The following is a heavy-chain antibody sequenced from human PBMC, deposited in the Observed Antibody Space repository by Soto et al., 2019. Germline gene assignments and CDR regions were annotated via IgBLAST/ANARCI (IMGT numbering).Heavy chain of an antibody. Sequence: PSQTLSLTCAISGDSVSSNSAAWNWIRHSPSRGLEWLGRTYYRSKWYNDYAVSVKSRITINPDTSKNQFSLQLNSVTPEDTAVYYCARVGYCSGGSCYSTIYYYGMDVWGQGTTVTVSS. CDR1: GDSVSSNSAA. J-gene: IGHJ6*02. D-gene: IGHD2-15*01. V-gene: IGHV6-1*01. CDR3: ARVGYCSGGSCYSTIYYYGMDV. CDR2: TYYRSKWYN.